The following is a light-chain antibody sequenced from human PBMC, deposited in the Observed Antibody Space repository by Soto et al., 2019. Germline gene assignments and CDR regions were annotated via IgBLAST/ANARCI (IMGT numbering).Light chain of an antibody. Sequence: PQYPGYLFPAVGDSVTSTGQASQNINNYLNWYQQKPGRAPKLLIYDASNLAAGVPSRFRGSGSGTDFTFTISRLQPEDIATYYCQQYENLPTFGQGTDWRL. CDR2: DAS. CDR3: QQYENLPT. V-gene: IGKV1-33*01. CDR1: QNINNY. J-gene: IGKJ5*01.